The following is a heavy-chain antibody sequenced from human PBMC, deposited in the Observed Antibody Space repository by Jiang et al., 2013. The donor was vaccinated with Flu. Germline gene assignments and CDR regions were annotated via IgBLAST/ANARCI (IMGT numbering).Heavy chain of an antibody. Sequence: LLKPSETLSLTCAVYNESFGAYHWSWIRQPPGKGLEWIGELNHRGTTNYSPSLESRVTISIDTSKKHLSLILSPVTAADTAVYYCARGPIWGQGTMVIVSS. V-gene: IGHV4-34*01. CDR3: ARGPI. J-gene: IGHJ3*02. CDR2: LNHRGTT. CDR1: NESFGAYH.